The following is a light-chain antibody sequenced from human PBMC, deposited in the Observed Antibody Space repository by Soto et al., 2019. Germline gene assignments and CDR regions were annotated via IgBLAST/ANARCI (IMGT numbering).Light chain of an antibody. CDR3: QQYGSSPNT. CDR2: GAS. J-gene: IGKJ5*01. Sequence: EIVLTQSPGTLALSPCERATLSCRASQSVTSSYLAWYQQKPGQAPRLLIYGASSRATGIPDRFSGSGSGTGFTLTINRLEPEDFAVYYCQQYGSSPNTFGQGTRLEIK. V-gene: IGKV3-20*01. CDR1: QSVTSSY.